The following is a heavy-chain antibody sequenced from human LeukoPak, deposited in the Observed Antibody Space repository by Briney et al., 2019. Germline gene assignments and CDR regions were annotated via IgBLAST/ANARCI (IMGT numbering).Heavy chain of an antibody. J-gene: IGHJ4*02. CDR1: TFTINSRSCY. CDR2: IYYSGRT. CDR3: ARLEVAGINDY. V-gene: IGHV4-39*01. D-gene: IGHD6-19*01. Sequence: SETLSFTCSVSTFTINSRSCYRGGLRQPPGKGLEWIGSIYYSGRTYYNPSLKSRVTISVDTSKNQFSLKLSSVTAADTAVYYCARLEVAGINDYWGQGTLVTVSS.